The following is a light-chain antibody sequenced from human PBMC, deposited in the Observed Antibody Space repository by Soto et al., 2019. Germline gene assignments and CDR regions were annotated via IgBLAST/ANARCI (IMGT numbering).Light chain of an antibody. V-gene: IGLV2-14*01. CDR1: SSDVGGYNY. CDR3: SSYTSSSTRV. Sequence: QSALTQPASVSGSPGQSITISCTGTSSDVGGYNYVSWYQQHPGKAPKLMIYEVSNRPSGVANRFSGSKSGNTASLTISGLQAEDEADYYRSSYTSSSTRVFGGGTKLPVL. CDR2: EVS. J-gene: IGLJ3*02.